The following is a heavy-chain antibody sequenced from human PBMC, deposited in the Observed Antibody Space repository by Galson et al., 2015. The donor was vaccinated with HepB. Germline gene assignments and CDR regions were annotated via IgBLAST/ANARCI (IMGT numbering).Heavy chain of an antibody. V-gene: IGHV3-30*04. J-gene: IGHJ4*02. CDR3: ASHIY. Sequence: LRLSCAASGFTFSGYAMHWVRQAPGKGLEWVAVISNDGSNRYYADSVKGRFTISRDNSKNTLDMQMNSLRAEDTAVYYCASHIYWGQGTLVTVSS. CDR2: ISNDGSNR. CDR1: GFTFSGYA.